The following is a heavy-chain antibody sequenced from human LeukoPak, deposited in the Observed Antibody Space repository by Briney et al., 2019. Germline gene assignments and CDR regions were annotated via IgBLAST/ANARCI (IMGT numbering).Heavy chain of an antibody. Sequence: ASVKVSCKASGYTFTSYDINWVRQATGQGLEWMGWMNPNSGNTGYAQKFQGRVTMTRNTSISTAYMELSSLRSEDTAVYYCAREGIVVVPAAREDVGVFDYWGQGTLVTVSS. CDR3: AREGIVVVPAAREDVGVFDY. CDR2: MNPNSGNT. D-gene: IGHD2-2*01. CDR1: GYTFTSYD. J-gene: IGHJ4*02. V-gene: IGHV1-8*01.